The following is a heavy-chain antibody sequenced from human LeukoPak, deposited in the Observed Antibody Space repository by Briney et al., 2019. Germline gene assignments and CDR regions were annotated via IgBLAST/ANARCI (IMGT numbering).Heavy chain of an antibody. V-gene: IGHV1-2*02. CDR1: GYTFTGYY. CDR2: INPNSGGT. Sequence: GASVKVSCKASGYTFTGYYMHWVRQAPGQGLEWMGWINPNSGGTNYAQKFQGRVTMTRDTSISTAYMELSRLRSDDTAVYYCARAWDSSGWYWPARFYYYYYMDVWGKGTTVTVSS. D-gene: IGHD6-19*01. CDR3: ARAWDSSGWYWPARFYYYYYMDV. J-gene: IGHJ6*03.